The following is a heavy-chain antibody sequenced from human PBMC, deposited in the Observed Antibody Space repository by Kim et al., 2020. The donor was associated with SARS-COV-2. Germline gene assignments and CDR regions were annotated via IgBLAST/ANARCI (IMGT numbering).Heavy chain of an antibody. V-gene: IGHV3-7*03. D-gene: IGHD6-25*01. CDR2: MKQDGSEK. CDR1: GFSFSSYW. J-gene: IGHJ4*02. Sequence: GGSLRLSCAASGFSFSSYWMTWVRQAPGKGLEWVASMKQDGSEKYYVDSVKGRFTISRDNAKNSLYLQMNSLRDEDTAVYYCGQRAFDYWGQGTLVAVS. CDR3: GQRAFDY.